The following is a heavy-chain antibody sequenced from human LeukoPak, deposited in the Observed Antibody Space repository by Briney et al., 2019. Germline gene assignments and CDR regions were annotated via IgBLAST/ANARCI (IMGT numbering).Heavy chain of an antibody. CDR2: IGSNGDSA. CDR1: GFTFSNYA. J-gene: IGHJ4*02. CDR3: ARGNVVGATRPFDY. V-gene: IGHV3-64*01. D-gene: IGHD1-26*01. Sequence: GGSLRLSCAGSGFTFSNYAMYWVRQAPGKGLENVAGIGSNGDSAYYANSVKGRFTISRDNSKNTLFLQMGSLRTEDMAVYYCARGNVVGATRPFDYWGQGTLVTVSS.